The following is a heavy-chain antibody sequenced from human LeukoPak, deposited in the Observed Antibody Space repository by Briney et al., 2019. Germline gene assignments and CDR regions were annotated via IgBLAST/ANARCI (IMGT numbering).Heavy chain of an antibody. Sequence: SVKVSCKASGGTFSSYAISWVRQAPGQGLEWMGRIIPILGIANYAQKFQGRVTITADKSTSTAYMELRSLRSDDTAVYYCARVPETYSGSYYGNYFDYWGQGTLVTVSS. V-gene: IGHV1-69*04. J-gene: IGHJ4*02. CDR3: ARVPETYSGSYYGNYFDY. CDR2: IIPILGIA. D-gene: IGHD1-26*01. CDR1: GGTFSSYA.